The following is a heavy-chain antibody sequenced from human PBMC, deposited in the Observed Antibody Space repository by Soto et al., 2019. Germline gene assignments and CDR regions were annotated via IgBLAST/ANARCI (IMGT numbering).Heavy chain of an antibody. CDR3: ARDAGYQLTGAFDI. CDR1: GGSISTYY. V-gene: IGHV4-59*01. Sequence: PSETLSLTCTVSGGSISTYYWSWIRQPPGKGLEWIGYVTYSGGPTYNPSLKSRVTISVDTSKKFCLNLTSVTAADTAVYYCARDAGYQLTGAFDIWGQGTMVTVSS. CDR2: VTYSGGP. D-gene: IGHD2-2*01. J-gene: IGHJ3*02.